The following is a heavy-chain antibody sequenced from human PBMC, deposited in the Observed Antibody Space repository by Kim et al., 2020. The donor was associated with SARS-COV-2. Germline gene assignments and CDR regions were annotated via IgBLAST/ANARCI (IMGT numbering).Heavy chain of an antibody. D-gene: IGHD6-6*01. J-gene: IGHJ4*02. Sequence: GGSLRLSCAASGFTFSSYSMNWVRQAPGKGLEWVSSISSSSSYIYYADSVKGRFTISRDNAKNSLYLQMNSLRAEDTAVYYCARGSSSSGSILDYWGQGTLVTGPS. CDR1: GFTFSSYS. V-gene: IGHV3-21*01. CDR3: ARGSSSSGSILDY. CDR2: ISSSSSYI.